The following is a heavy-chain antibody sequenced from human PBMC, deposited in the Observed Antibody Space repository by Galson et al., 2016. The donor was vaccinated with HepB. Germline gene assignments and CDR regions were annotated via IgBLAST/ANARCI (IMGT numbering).Heavy chain of an antibody. D-gene: IGHD6-6*01. J-gene: IGHJ5*02. V-gene: IGHV3-21*01. CDR1: GFTFSNYT. CDR3: AKNAVHYTSSSGWFDP. Sequence: SLRLSCAASGFTFSNYTMNWVRQAPGKGLEWVSSLSSRSDYIYHADSVKGRFTISRDNTKSSLFLQMKSLRVDDTAVYYCAKNAVHYTSSSGWFDPWGQGTLVTVSS. CDR2: LSSRSDYI.